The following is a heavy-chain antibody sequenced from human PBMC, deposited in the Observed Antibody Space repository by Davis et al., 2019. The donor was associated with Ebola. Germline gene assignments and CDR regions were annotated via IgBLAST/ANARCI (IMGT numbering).Heavy chain of an antibody. Sequence: GESLKISCAASGFTVNSNHMSWVRQAPGKGLEWVSVLYRGGVTNYPDSVKDRFTISRDTSKNTLYLQMTSLRAEATAVYYCAREIGTMVRGVEYYFDYWGQGTLVTVSS. CDR2: LYRGGVT. CDR3: AREIGTMVRGVEYYFDY. V-gene: IGHV3-66*01. J-gene: IGHJ4*02. CDR1: GFTVNSNH. D-gene: IGHD3-10*01.